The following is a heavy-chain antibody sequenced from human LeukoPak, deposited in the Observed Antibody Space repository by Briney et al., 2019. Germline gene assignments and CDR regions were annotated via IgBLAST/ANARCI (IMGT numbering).Heavy chain of an antibody. J-gene: IGHJ4*02. V-gene: IGHV3-66*02. CDR1: GLSVSSNY. D-gene: IGHD3-10*01. Sequence: GGSLRLSCAASGLSVSSNYMSWVRQAPGKGLEWVSVLYSDGTTYYADSVKGRFTFSRDNSKNTLYLQMNSLRAEDTAVYYCVRGMGVSMLYYFDYWGQGTLVTVSS. CDR3: VRGMGVSMLYYFDY. CDR2: LYSDGTT.